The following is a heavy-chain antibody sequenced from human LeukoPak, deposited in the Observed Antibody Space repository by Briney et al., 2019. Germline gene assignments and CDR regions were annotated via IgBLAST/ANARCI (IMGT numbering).Heavy chain of an antibody. CDR2: IYYSGGI. Sequence: SDTLSLTCAVSGYSISTSNYWAWIRQPPGKGLEWIGHIYYSGGIYYNPSLKSRVTMSVDTSKNQFSLKLSSVTAADTAVYYCARGRGLLGYWGQGTLVTVSS. J-gene: IGHJ4*02. D-gene: IGHD2-15*01. CDR3: ARGRGLLGY. CDR1: GYSISTSNY. V-gene: IGHV4-28*05.